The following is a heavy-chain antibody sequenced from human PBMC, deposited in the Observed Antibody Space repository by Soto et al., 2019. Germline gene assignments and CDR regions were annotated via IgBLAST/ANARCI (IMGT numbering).Heavy chain of an antibody. CDR1: GFNVGAFA. Sequence: EVQLLESGGDLVQPGGSLRLSCAASGFNVGAFAVNWVRQAPGKGLEWVSGISVSDAFIYYADSVRGRFSISRDASENILYLQMNSIRVDDTARYYCTRETVAGITGLDYWGPGTLVTVSS. CDR2: ISVSDAFI. J-gene: IGHJ4*02. V-gene: IGHV3-23*01. CDR3: TRETVAGITGLDY. D-gene: IGHD1-20*01.